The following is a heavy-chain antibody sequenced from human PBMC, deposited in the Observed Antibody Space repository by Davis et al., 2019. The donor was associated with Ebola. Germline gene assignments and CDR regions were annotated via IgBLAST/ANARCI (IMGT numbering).Heavy chain of an antibody. CDR3: ARAQFPTTSDH. CDR2: ISVYNGNT. D-gene: IGHD1-1*01. V-gene: IGHV1-18*04. Sequence: ASVKVSCKASGYSFTTYGMSWVRQAPGQGLEWMGWISVYNGNTKYAQKLQDRVTMTTDTSTSTAYMEVGSLKSDDTAVYYCARAQFPTTSDHWGQGTLVTVSS. J-gene: IGHJ4*02. CDR1: GYSFTTYG.